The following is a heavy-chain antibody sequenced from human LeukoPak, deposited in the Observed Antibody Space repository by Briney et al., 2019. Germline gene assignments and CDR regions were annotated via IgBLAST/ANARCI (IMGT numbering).Heavy chain of an antibody. CDR1: GGSISSYY. CDR2: IYYSGST. CDR3: ARDRLELGILN. D-gene: IGHD7-27*01. V-gene: IGHV4-59*01. Sequence: PSETLSLTCTVSGGSISSYYWSWIRQPPGKGLEWIGYIYYSGSTNYNPSLKSRVTISVDTSKNQFSLKLSSVTAADTAVYYCARDRLELGILNWGQGTLVTVSS. J-gene: IGHJ4*02.